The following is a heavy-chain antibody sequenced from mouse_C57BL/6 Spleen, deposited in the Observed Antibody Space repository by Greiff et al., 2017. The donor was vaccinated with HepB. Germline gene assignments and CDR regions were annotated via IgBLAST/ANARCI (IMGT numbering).Heavy chain of an antibody. J-gene: IGHJ2*01. V-gene: IGHV1-82*01. D-gene: IGHD1-1*01. CDR3: AREALTTVVATNY. Sequence: QVQLQQSGPELVKPGASVKISCKASGYAFSSSWMNWVKQRPGKGLEWIGRIYPGDGDTNYNGKFKGKATLTADKSSSPAYMQLSSLTSEDSAVYFCAREALTTVVATNYWGQGTTLTVSS. CDR1: GYAFSSSW. CDR2: IYPGDGDT.